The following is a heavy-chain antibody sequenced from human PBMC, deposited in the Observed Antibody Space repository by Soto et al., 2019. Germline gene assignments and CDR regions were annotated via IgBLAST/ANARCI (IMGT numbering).Heavy chain of an antibody. V-gene: IGHV3-49*03. D-gene: IGHD3-22*01. Sequence: PGGSLRLSCTASGFTFGDYAMSWFRQAPGKGLEWVGFIRGKAYGGTTEYAASVKGRFTISRDDSKSIAYLQMNSLKTEDTAVYYCTRDSPEGYYDSSGYYWAYYYYYGMDVWGQGTTVTVSS. CDR3: TRDSPEGYYDSSGYYWAYYYYYGMDV. CDR1: GFTFGDYA. J-gene: IGHJ6*02. CDR2: IRGKAYGGTT.